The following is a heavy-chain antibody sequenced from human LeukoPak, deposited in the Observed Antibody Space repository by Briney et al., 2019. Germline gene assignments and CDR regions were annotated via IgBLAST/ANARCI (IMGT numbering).Heavy chain of an antibody. V-gene: IGHV1-69*06. J-gene: IGHJ3*02. D-gene: IGHD6-19*01. CDR1: GGTFSSYA. CDR2: IIPIFGTA. Sequence: SVKVSCKASGGTFSSYAISWVRQAPGQGLEWMGGIIPIFGTANYAQKFQGRVTITADKSTSTAYMELSSLRSEDTAVYYCARATVAGTGVDIWGQGTMVAVSS. CDR3: ARATVAGTGVDI.